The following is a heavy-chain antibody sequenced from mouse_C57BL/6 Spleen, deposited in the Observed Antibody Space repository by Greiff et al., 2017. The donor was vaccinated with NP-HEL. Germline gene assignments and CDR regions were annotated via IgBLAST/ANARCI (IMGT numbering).Heavy chain of an antibody. D-gene: IGHD1-1*01. V-gene: IGHV2-2*01. CDR2: IWSGGST. Sequence: QVQLQQSGPGLVQPSQSLSITCTVSGFSLTSYGAHWVRQSPGKGLEWLGVIWSGGSTDYNAAFISRLSISKDNSKSQVFFKMNSLQADDTAIYYCARWRNYGSSLNWYFDVWGTGTTVTVSS. CDR1: GFSLTSYG. CDR3: ARWRNYGSSLNWYFDV. J-gene: IGHJ1*03.